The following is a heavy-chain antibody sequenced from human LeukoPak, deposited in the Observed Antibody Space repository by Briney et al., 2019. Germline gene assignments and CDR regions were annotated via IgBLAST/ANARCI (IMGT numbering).Heavy chain of an antibody. Sequence: ASVKVSCKASGYTFTTYPMNWVRQAPGQGLEWMGWINTNTGNPTYAQGFTGRFVFSLDTSVSTAYLQISSLKAEDTAVYYCARDSLRYCSGGSCYPGDWGQGTLVTVSS. CDR2: INTNTGNP. V-gene: IGHV7-4-1*02. CDR3: ARDSLRYCSGGSCYPGD. J-gene: IGHJ4*02. CDR1: GYTFTTYP. D-gene: IGHD2-15*01.